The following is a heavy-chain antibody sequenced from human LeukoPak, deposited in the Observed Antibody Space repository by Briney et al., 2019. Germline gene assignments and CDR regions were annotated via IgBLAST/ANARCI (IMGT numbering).Heavy chain of an antibody. Sequence: GGSLRLSCAASGFTFSSYSMNWVRQAPGRGLEWVSSISSSSSYIYYADSVKGRFTISRDNAKNSLYLQMNSLRAEDTAVYYCAREASTLLWFGEELNYMDVWGKGTTVTISS. J-gene: IGHJ6*03. CDR1: GFTFSSYS. V-gene: IGHV3-21*01. CDR3: AREASTLLWFGEELNYMDV. CDR2: ISSSSSYI. D-gene: IGHD3-10*01.